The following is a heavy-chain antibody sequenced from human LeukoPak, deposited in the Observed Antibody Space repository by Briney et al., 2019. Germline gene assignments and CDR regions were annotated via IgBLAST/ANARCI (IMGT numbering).Heavy chain of an antibody. V-gene: IGHV3-53*01. CDR1: GFSVSSSY. Sequence: PGGSLRLSCAASGFSVSSSYMSWVRQAPGKGLEWVSVIYTGGSTYSADSVKGRFTISRDNSKNRLYLQMNSLRAEDTAVYYCARDVMVRGAPSSYYGMDVWGQGTTVTVSS. CDR2: IYTGGST. J-gene: IGHJ6*02. D-gene: IGHD3-10*01. CDR3: ARDVMVRGAPSSYYGMDV.